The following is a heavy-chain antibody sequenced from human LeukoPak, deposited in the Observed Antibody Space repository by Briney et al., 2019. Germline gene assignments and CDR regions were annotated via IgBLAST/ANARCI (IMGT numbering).Heavy chain of an antibody. J-gene: IGHJ4*02. Sequence: ASVKVSCKLSGSTLTEFSIHWVRQAHGKGLESLGGLDPEDGETILSQKFQDRVALTADTSTSTAYMDMSRLRSEDTAVYFCVRGRTGSIATAGRYWGRGTLVTVSS. D-gene: IGHD6-6*01. CDR1: GSTLTEFS. V-gene: IGHV1-24*01. CDR2: LDPEDGET. CDR3: VRGRTGSIATAGRY.